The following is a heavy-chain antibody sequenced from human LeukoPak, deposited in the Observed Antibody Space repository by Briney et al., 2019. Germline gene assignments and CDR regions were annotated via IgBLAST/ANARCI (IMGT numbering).Heavy chain of an antibody. V-gene: IGHV4-59*11. J-gene: IGHJ6*03. CDR3: AGYSSTWPNYYMDV. Sequence: PSETLSLTCTVSDGSISSHYWSWIRQPPGKGLEWIGYIYYSGSTNYNPSLKSRVTISVDTSKNQVSLKLSSVTAADTAVYYCAGYSSTWPNYYMDVWGKGTTVTVSS. CDR2: IYYSGST. D-gene: IGHD6-13*01. CDR1: DGSISSHY.